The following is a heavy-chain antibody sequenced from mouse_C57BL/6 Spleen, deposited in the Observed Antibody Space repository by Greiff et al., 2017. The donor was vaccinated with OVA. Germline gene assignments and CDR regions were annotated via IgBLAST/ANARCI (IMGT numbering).Heavy chain of an antibody. Sequence: QVQLKQPGAELVKPGASVKLSCKASGYTFTSYWMHWVKQRPGQGLEWIGMIHPNSGSTNYNEKFKSKATLTVDKSSSTAYMQLSSLTSEDSAVYYCARRREREYFDYWGQGTTLTVSS. J-gene: IGHJ2*01. CDR1: GYTFTSYW. CDR2: IHPNSGST. V-gene: IGHV1-64*01. CDR3: ARRREREYFDY.